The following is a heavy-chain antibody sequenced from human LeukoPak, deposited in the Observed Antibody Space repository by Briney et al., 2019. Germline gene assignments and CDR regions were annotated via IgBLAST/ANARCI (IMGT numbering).Heavy chain of an antibody. CDR3: ATYGYGDYDRYYFDY. D-gene: IGHD4-17*01. V-gene: IGHV4-31*01. CDR1: GGSISSGGYY. J-gene: IGHJ4*02. Sequence: PSQTLSLTCTVSGGSISSGGYYWSWIRQHPGKGLEWIGYIYYSGSTYYNPSLKSPITISVDTTKNQFSLKLSSVTAADTAVYYCATYGYGDYDRYYFDYWGQGTLVTVSS. CDR2: IYYSGST.